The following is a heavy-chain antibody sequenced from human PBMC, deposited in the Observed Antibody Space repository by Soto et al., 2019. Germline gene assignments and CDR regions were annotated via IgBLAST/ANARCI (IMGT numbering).Heavy chain of an antibody. V-gene: IGHV1-46*01. CDR3: ARALIRLGESSPYAFDF. Sequence: GASVKVSCKASGYTFIGYYIHWVRQAPGQGLEWMGIINPSGGSTTYAQKFQGRVTMTSDTSTSTVYMDLSSLRSEDTAVYLCARALIRLGESSPYAFDFWGQGTLVTVSS. CDR2: INPSGGST. D-gene: IGHD3-16*02. CDR1: GYTFIGYY. J-gene: IGHJ4*02.